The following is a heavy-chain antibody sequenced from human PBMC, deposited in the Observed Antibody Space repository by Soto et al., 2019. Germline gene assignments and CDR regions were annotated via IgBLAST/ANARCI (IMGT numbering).Heavy chain of an antibody. V-gene: IGHV1-46*01. CDR3: ARQRNRGPTNSSGCPEYFQH. D-gene: IGHD6-19*01. J-gene: IGHJ1*01. CDR1: GYTFTSYY. Sequence: ASVKVSCKASGYTFTSYYMHWVRQAPGQGLEWMGIINPSGGSTSYAQKFQGRVTMTRDTSTSTVYMELSSLRSEDTAVYYCARQRNRGPTNSSGCPEYFQHWGQGNLVTVSS. CDR2: INPSGGST.